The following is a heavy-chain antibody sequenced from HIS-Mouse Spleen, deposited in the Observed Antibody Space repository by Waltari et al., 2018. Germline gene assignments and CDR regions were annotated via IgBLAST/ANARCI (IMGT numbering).Heavy chain of an antibody. CDR1: GFPLCSCG. Sequence: EVQLVEFGGGLAQPGGSLSLAGGASGFPLCSCGTGWVGKARGKGLERVANIKKDGSEKNYVDSVKGRFTTSRDNAKNSLYLQMNSLRAEDTAVYYCARDLGGGLWYFDLWGRGTLVTVSS. J-gene: IGHJ2*01. D-gene: IGHD3-16*01. CDR3: ARDLGGGLWYFDL. CDR2: IKKDGSEK. V-gene: IGHV3-7*01.